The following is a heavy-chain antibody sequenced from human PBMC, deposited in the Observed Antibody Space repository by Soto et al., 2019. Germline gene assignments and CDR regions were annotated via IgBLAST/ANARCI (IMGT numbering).Heavy chain of an antibody. Sequence: QVQLVESGGGVVQPGRSLRLSCAASGFTFSSYGMHWVRQAPGKGLEWVAVIWYDGSNKYYADSVKGRFTISRDNSKNTLYLQMNSLRAEDTAVYYCARDSMVREPLGYYYYGMDVWGQGTTVTVSS. J-gene: IGHJ6*02. D-gene: IGHD3-10*01. V-gene: IGHV3-33*01. CDR3: ARDSMVREPLGYYYYGMDV. CDR2: IWYDGSNK. CDR1: GFTFSSYG.